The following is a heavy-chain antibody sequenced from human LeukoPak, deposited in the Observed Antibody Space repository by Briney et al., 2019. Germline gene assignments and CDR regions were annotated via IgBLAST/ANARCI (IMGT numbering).Heavy chain of an antibody. Sequence: HPGGSLRLSCAASGFTFSTYGMSWVRQAPGKGLEWVANIKKDGSEKYYMDSVKGRFAISRDNAENSLYLQMNSLRAEDTAVYYCAREGVHCSGRSCLKAYWGQGTQVTVSS. D-gene: IGHD2-15*01. J-gene: IGHJ4*02. CDR3: AREGVHCSGRSCLKAY. CDR2: IKKDGSEK. V-gene: IGHV3-7*03. CDR1: GFTFSTYG.